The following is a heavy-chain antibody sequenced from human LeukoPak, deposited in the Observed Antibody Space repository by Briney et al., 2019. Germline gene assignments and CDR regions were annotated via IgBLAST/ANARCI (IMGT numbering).Heavy chain of an antibody. V-gene: IGHV3-21*01. CDR1: GFTFSSYS. J-gene: IGHJ6*03. Sequence: GGSLRLSCAASGFTFSSYSMNWVRQAPGKGLEWVSSISSSSSYIYYADSVKGRFTISRDNAKNSLYLQMNSLRAEDTAVYYCARDGRQDCSSTSCSWFHHYYYMDVWGKGTTVTVSS. D-gene: IGHD2-2*01. CDR2: ISSSSSYI. CDR3: ARDGRQDCSSTSCSWFHHYYYMDV.